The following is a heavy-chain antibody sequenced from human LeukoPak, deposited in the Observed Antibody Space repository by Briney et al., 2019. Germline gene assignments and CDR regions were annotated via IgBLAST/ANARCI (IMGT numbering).Heavy chain of an antibody. CDR2: ISGSGGTT. CDR3: AKDVPGYSYGTFDY. V-gene: IGHV3-23*01. CDR1: GFTFNNYA. J-gene: IGHJ4*02. Sequence: GGSLRLSCEASGFTFNNYAMSWVRQAPGKGLEWVSAISGSGGTTYYADSVKGRFTISRDNSKNTLYLQMNSLRAEDTAVYYCAKDVPGYSYGTFDYWGQGTLVTVSS. D-gene: IGHD5-18*01.